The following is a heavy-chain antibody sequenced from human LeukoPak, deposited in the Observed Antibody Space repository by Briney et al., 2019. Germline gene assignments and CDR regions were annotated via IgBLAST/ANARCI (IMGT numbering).Heavy chain of an antibody. J-gene: IGHJ4*02. CDR3: ARASNGDFDY. Sequence: PSETLSLTCTVSGGSVSSGSYYWSWIRQPAGKGLEWIGRVYTSGSTNYNPSLKSRVTLSVDTSKNQFSLKLSSVTAADTAVYYCARASNGDFDYWGQGTLVTVSS. V-gene: IGHV4-61*02. D-gene: IGHD4-17*01. CDR1: GGSVSSGSYY. CDR2: VYTSGST.